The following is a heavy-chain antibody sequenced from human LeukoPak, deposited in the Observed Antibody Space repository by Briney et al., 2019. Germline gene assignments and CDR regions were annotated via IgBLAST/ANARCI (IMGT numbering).Heavy chain of an antibody. CDR2: IYNDGST. D-gene: IGHD2/OR15-2a*01. CDR1: GLTVSSSY. J-gene: IGHJ3*02. CDR3: ARNILFAFDI. V-gene: IGHV3-53*01. Sequence: GGSLRLSCAATGLTVSSSYMSWVRQAPGKGLEWVSIIYNDGSTYYADSMKGRFTISRDNSKNTLYLQVNSLRAEDTAMYYCARNILFAFDIWGQGTMVTVSS.